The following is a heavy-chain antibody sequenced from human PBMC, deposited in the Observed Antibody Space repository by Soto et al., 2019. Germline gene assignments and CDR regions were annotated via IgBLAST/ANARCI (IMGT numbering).Heavy chain of an antibody. CDR1: GFTFSSYG. D-gene: IGHD3-3*01. Sequence: QVQLVESGGGVVQPGRSLRLSCAASGFTFSSYGMHWVRQAPGKGLEWVAVISYDGSNKYYADSVKGRFTISRDNPKNTLYLQMNSLRAEDTAVYYCAKEGDFWSGYYPYYYYMDVWGKGTTVTVSS. CDR3: AKEGDFWSGYYPYYYYMDV. V-gene: IGHV3-30*18. CDR2: ISYDGSNK. J-gene: IGHJ6*03.